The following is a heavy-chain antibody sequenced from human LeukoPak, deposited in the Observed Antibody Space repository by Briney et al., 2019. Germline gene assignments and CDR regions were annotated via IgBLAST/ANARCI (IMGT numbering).Heavy chain of an antibody. CDR2: INHSGST. J-gene: IGHJ4*02. CDR3: ARFSSGWYASLFGY. D-gene: IGHD6-19*01. Sequence: TPSETLSLTCAVYGGSFSGYYWSWIRQPPGKGLEWIGEINHSGSTNYNPSLKSRVTISVDTSKNQFSLKLSSVTAADTAVYYCARFSSGWYASLFGYWGQGTLVTVSS. V-gene: IGHV4-34*01. CDR1: GGSFSGYY.